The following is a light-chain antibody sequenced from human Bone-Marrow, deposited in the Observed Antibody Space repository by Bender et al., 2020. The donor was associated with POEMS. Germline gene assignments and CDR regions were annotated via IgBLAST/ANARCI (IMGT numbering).Light chain of an antibody. CDR3: QAWDSHTVV. CDR2: QNS. CDR1: ELGDKY. J-gene: IGLJ2*01. V-gene: IGLV3-1*01. Sequence: SYDLTQPPSVSVSPGQTVGITCSGHELGDKYVSWYQQKPGQSPVLLIYQNSRRPSGFPARFSGSISGNTATLTIGGTQALDEADYYCQAWDSHTVVFGGGTKLPVL.